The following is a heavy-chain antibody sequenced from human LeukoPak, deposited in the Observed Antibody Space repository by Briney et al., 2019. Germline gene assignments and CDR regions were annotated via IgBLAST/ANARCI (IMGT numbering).Heavy chain of an antibody. CDR2: INPNSGGT. CDR3: ARVPYYDSRDYYYGMDV. Sequence: ASVKVSCKASGYTFTGYHMHWVRQAPGQGLEWMGWINPNSGGTNYAQKFQGWVTMTRDTSISTAYMELSRLRSDDTAVYYCARVPYYDSRDYYYGMDVWGQGTTVTVSS. CDR1: GYTFTGYH. V-gene: IGHV1-2*04. D-gene: IGHD3-22*01. J-gene: IGHJ6*02.